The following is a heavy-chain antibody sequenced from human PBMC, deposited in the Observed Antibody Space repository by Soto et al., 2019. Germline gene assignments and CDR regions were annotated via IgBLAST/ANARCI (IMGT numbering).Heavy chain of an antibody. CDR2: ISSSSSYI. J-gene: IGHJ6*02. CDR1: GFTFSSYS. V-gene: IGHV3-21*01. Sequence: EVQLVESGGGLVKPGGSLRLSCAASGFTFSSYSMNWVRQAPGKGLEWVSSISSSSSYIYYADSVKGRFTISRDNAKNSLYLQMNSPRAEDTAVYYCARDWGYSSSWPTHGMDVWGQGTTVTVSS. CDR3: ARDWGYSSSWPTHGMDV. D-gene: IGHD6-13*01.